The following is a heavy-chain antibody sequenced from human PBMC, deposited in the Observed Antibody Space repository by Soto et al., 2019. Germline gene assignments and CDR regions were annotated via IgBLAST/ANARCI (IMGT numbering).Heavy chain of an antibody. CDR2: ISTSKGDT. Sequence: QVQMVQSGPEVKKPGASVKVSCKTSVYTFTNYGVAWVRQAPGQGLEWMGWISTSKGDTTYAQRFQGRVTMTTDTSTSTAYMELRSLRSDDTAVYYCATRSPAFDFWGQGTLVTVSS. V-gene: IGHV1-18*01. CDR1: VYTFTNYG. J-gene: IGHJ4*02. CDR3: ATRSPAFDF.